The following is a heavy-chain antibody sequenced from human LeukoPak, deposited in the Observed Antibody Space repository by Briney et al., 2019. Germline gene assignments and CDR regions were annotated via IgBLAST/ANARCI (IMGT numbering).Heavy chain of an antibody. CDR1: GYTFTSYD. V-gene: IGHV1-8*01. CDR2: MNPNSGNT. CDR3: ARFCGSGSYYKLDAFDI. D-gene: IGHD3-10*01. Sequence: ASVKVSCKASGYTFTSYDINWVRQATGQGLEWMGWMNPNSGNTGYAQKFQGRVTMTRNTSISTAYMELSSLRSEDTAVYYCARFCGSGSYYKLDAFDIWGQGTMVTVSS. J-gene: IGHJ3*02.